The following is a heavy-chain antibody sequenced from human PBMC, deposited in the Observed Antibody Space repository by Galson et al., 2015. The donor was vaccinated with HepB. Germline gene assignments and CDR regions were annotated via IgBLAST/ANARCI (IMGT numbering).Heavy chain of an antibody. CDR3: TTDGGVVLDSSYIYYYYYGMDV. D-gene: IGHD2-8*02. Sequence: SLRLSCAASGFTFSNAWMNWVRQAPGKGLEWVGRIKSKTDGGTTDYAAPVKGRFTISRDDSKNTLYLQMNSLKTEGTAVYYCTTDGGVVLDSSYIYYYYYGMDVWGQGTTVTVSS. J-gene: IGHJ6*02. CDR1: GFTFSNAW. V-gene: IGHV3-15*07. CDR2: IKSKTDGGTT.